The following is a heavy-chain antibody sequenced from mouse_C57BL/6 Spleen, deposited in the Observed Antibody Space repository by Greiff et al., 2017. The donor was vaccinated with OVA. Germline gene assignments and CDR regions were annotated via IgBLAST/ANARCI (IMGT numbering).Heavy chain of an antibody. D-gene: IGHD1-1*01. Sequence: DVQLVESGGGLVKPGGSLKLSCAASGFTFSSYAMSWVRQTPEKRLEWVATISDGGSYTYYPDNVKGRFTISRDNAKNNLYLQMSHLKSEDTAMYYCHYYGSSYTFAYWGQGTLVTVSA. V-gene: IGHV5-4*01. CDR1: GFTFSSYA. CDR2: ISDGGSYT. J-gene: IGHJ3*01. CDR3: HYYGSSYTFAY.